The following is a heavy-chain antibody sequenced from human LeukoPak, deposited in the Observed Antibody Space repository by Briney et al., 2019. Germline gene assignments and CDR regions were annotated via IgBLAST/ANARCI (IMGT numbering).Heavy chain of an antibody. CDR1: GYTFTSYG. J-gene: IGHJ4*02. D-gene: IGHD1-1*01. Sequence: ASVKVSCKASGYTFTSYGISWVRQAPGQGLEWMGGIIPIFGTANYAQKFQGRVTITADKSTSTAYMELSSLRSEDTAVYYCARESRDTAWSLDLWGQGTLVTVSS. CDR2: IIPIFGTA. V-gene: IGHV1-69*06. CDR3: ARESRDTAWSLDL.